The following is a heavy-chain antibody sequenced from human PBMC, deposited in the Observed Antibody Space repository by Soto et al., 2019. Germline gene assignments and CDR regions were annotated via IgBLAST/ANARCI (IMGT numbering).Heavy chain of an antibody. J-gene: IGHJ6*02. D-gene: IGHD3-16*01. V-gene: IGHV3-30-3*01. CDR1: EFTISSYA. CDR3: ARLGVRRDYYYYGMDV. Sequence: GGSLRLSCAASEFTISSYAIHWVRQAPGKGLEWVAVISYDGSSKYNSDSVKGPFTISRDKSKNTVYLQMHSLTVEDTAVYYCARLGVRRDYYYYGMDVWGQGTTVTVSS. CDR2: ISYDGSSK.